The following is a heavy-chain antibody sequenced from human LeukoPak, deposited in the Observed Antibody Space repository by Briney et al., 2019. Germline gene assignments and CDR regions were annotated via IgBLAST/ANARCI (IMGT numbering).Heavy chain of an antibody. CDR1: GGSISSGDYY. D-gene: IGHD6-6*01. CDR3: ARGLDSSSSPQFQH. J-gene: IGHJ1*01. V-gene: IGHV4-30-4*01. CDR2: IYYSGST. Sequence: SETLSLTCTVSGGSISSGDYYWSWIRQPPGKGLEWIGYIYYSGSTYYNPSLKSRVTISVDTSKNQFSLKLSSVTAADTAVYYCARGLDSSSSPQFQHWGQGTLVTVSS.